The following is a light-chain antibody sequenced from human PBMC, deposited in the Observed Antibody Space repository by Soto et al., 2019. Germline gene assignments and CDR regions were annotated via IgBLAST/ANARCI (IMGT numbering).Light chain of an antibody. CDR3: QQRSNWIT. J-gene: IGKJ5*01. CDR2: GAS. Sequence: EIVMTQSPATLSVSPGARATLSCRASQSVSKNLAWYQHKPGQAPRLLIYGASSRATGIPDRFIGSGSGTDFTLTISRLEPEDFAVYYCQQRSNWITFGQGTRLEIK. V-gene: IGKV3D-20*02. CDR1: QSVSKN.